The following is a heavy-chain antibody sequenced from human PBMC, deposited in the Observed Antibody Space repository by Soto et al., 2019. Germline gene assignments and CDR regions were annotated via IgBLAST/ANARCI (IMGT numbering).Heavy chain of an antibody. CDR1: GGSISSYY. J-gene: IGHJ4*02. CDR2: IYYSGST. V-gene: IGHV4-59*01. D-gene: IGHD5-12*01. Sequence: PSETLSLTCTVSGGSISSYYWSWIRQPPGKGLEWIGYIYYSGSTNYNPSLKSRVTISVDTSKNQFSLKLSSVAAADTAVYYCARYVDIVATMFDYWGQGTLVTVSS. CDR3: ARYVDIVATMFDY.